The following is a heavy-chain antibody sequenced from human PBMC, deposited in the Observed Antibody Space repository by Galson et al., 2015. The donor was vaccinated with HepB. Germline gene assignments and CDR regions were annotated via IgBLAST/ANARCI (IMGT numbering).Heavy chain of an antibody. CDR1: GFSLSTSGVG. V-gene: IGHV2-5*02. Sequence: PALVKPTQTLTLTCTFSGFSLSTSGVGVGWIRQPPGKALEWLALIYWDDDKRYSPSLKSRLTITKDTSKNQVVLTMTNMDPVDTATYYCAHRKGFGFGELYFDYWGQGTLVTVSS. CDR3: AHRKGFGFGELYFDY. D-gene: IGHD3-10*01. CDR2: IYWDDDK. J-gene: IGHJ4*02.